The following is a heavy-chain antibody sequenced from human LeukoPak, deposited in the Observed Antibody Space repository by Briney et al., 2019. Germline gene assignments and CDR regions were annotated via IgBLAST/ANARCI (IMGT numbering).Heavy chain of an antibody. CDR2: ISYDGTNK. CDR3: AKDLNYDFWSGLGN. CDR1: GFTFSSYG. D-gene: IGHD3-3*01. Sequence: PGRSLRLSCAVSGFTFSSYGMHWVRQAPGKGLEWMAVISYDGTNKYYADSVKGRFTISRDNSKNTLYLQMNSLRAEDTAVYYCAKDLNYDFWSGLGNWGQGTLVIVSS. J-gene: IGHJ4*02. V-gene: IGHV3-30*18.